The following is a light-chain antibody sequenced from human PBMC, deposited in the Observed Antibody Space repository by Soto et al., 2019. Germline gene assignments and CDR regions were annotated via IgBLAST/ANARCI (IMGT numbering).Light chain of an antibody. J-gene: IGLJ1*01. CDR1: SSDVGGYNY. CDR2: DVT. Sequence: SALTQPASLSGSPGQSITISCTGTSSDVGGYNYVSWYQQHPVKAPKLMIYDVTNRPSGVSDRFSGSKSGNTASLTISGLQAEDEADYYCSSYTSSSTPYVFGTGTKVTVL. CDR3: SSYTSSSTPYV. V-gene: IGLV2-14*01.